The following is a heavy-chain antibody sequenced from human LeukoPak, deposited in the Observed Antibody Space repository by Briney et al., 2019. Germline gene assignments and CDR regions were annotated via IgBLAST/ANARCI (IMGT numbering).Heavy chain of an antibody. J-gene: IGHJ4*02. Sequence: PGGSLRLSCAASGFTFSSYAMSWVRQAPGKGLEWVSAISGSGGSTYYADSVKGRFTIYRDNSKNTLYLQMNSLRAEDTAVYYCAKESSRVVVAAYFDYWGQGTLVTVSS. CDR1: GFTFSSYA. CDR2: ISGSGGST. D-gene: IGHD2-15*01. CDR3: AKESSRVVVAAYFDY. V-gene: IGHV3-23*01.